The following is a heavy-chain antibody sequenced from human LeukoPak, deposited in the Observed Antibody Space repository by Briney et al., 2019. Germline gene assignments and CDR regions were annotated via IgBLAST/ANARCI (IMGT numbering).Heavy chain of an antibody. V-gene: IGHV3-11*01. CDR3: ARVGAMDGYNLDY. CDR2: ISSSGSTI. CDR1: RGSISSGAYY. J-gene: IGHJ4*02. Sequence: LSLTCTVSRGSISSGAYYWSWIRQAPGKGLEWVSYISSSGSTIYYADSVKGRFTISRDNAKNSLYLQMNSLRAEDTAVYYCARVGAMDGYNLDYWGQGTLVTVSS. D-gene: IGHD5-24*01.